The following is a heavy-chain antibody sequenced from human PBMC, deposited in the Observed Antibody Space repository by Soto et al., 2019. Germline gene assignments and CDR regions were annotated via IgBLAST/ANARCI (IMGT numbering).Heavy chain of an antibody. V-gene: IGHV4-59*01. CDR1: GGSISSYY. CDR3: ARAPYGSGSDFDY. J-gene: IGHJ4*02. CDR2: IYYSGST. D-gene: IGHD3-10*01. Sequence: SETLSLTCTVSGGSISSYYWSWIRQPPGRGLEWIGYIYYSGSTNYNPSLKSRVTISVDTSKNQFSLKLSSVTAADTAVYYCARAPYGSGSDFDYWGQGTLVTVSS.